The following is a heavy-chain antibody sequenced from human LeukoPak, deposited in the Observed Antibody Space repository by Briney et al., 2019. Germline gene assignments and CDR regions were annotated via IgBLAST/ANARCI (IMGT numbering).Heavy chain of an antibody. J-gene: IGHJ4*02. CDR3: ARDAGYSSGWYRENDY. D-gene: IGHD6-19*01. CDR1: GYTFTNYG. Sequence: ASVKVSCKASGYTFTNYGISWVRQAPGQGLDWMGWISAYNGDANYAQKVQGRVTMTADTSTSTAYMVLRSLRSDDTAVYYCARDAGYSSGWYRENDYWGQGTLVTVSS. V-gene: IGHV1-18*01. CDR2: ISAYNGDA.